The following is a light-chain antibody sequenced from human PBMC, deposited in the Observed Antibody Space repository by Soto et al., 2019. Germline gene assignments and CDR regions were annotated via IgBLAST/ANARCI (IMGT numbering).Light chain of an antibody. CDR1: QSISSW. CDR3: QQYNTYPYT. V-gene: IGKV1-5*03. J-gene: IGKJ2*01. CDR2: KAS. Sequence: DIQMTQSPSTLSASVGDRVTITCRASQSISSWLAWYQQKPGKAPKLLIYKASSLESGVPSRFSGSGSGTEFSLTISSLQPDDFATYYCQQYNTYPYTFGQGTKLEIK.